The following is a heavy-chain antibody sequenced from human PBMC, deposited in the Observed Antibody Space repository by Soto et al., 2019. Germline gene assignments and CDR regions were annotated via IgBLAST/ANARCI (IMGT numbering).Heavy chain of an antibody. Sequence: QMQLVQSGPEVKKPGTSVKVSCKASGFTFTSSAVQWVRQARGQRLEWIGWIVVGSGNTNYAQKFQERVTITRDMSTSTAYMKLSSLRSEDTAVYYCAATYGDHDAFDIWGQGTMVTVSS. D-gene: IGHD4-17*01. J-gene: IGHJ3*02. CDR3: AATYGDHDAFDI. CDR1: GFTFTSSA. V-gene: IGHV1-58*01. CDR2: IVVGSGNT.